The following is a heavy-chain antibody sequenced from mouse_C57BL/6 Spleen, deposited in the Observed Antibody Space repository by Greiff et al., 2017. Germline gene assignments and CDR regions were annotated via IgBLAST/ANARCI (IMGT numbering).Heavy chain of an antibody. V-gene: IGHV1-69*01. CDR3: ARRGYYGNYLDY. CDR2: IDPSDSYT. CDR1: GYTFTSYW. Sequence: VQLQQPGAELVMPGASVKLSCKASGYTFTSYWMHWVKQRPGQGLEWIGEIDPSDSYTNYNQKFKGKSTLTVDKSSSTAYMQLSSLTSEDSAVYYCARRGYYGNYLDYWGQGTTLTVSS. D-gene: IGHD2-1*01. J-gene: IGHJ2*01.